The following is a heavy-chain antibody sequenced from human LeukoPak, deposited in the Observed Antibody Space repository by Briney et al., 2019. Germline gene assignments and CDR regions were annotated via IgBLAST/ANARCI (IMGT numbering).Heavy chain of an antibody. D-gene: IGHD2-2*01. CDR3: AKDLGSCSSTSCYSWFDP. V-gene: IGHV3-23*01. CDR1: GFTFSSYA. J-gene: IGHJ5*02. Sequence: GGSLRLSCAASGFTFSSYAMSWVRQAPGKGLEWVSTISGGGGSTYYVDSVKGRFTISRDNSKNTLYLQMNSLRAEDTAVYYCAKDLGSCSSTSCYSWFDPWGQGTLVTVSS. CDR2: ISGGGGST.